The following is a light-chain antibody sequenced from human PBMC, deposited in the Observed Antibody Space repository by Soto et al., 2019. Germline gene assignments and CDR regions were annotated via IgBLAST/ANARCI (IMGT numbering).Light chain of an antibody. CDR1: QSISSW. CDR3: QQYNSYART. V-gene: IGKV1-5*03. J-gene: IGKJ1*01. Sequence: DIQMTQSPSTLSASVGDRVTITCRASQSISSWLAWYQQKPGKAPKLLIYKASSLESGVPSRFSGSGSGTEFTLTISSRQPDDFATYYCQQYNSYARTFGQGTQVEIK. CDR2: KAS.